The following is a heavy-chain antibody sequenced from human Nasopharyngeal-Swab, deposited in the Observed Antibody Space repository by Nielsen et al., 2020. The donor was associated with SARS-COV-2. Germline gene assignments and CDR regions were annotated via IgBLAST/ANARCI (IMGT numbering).Heavy chain of an antibody. CDR2: ISGSGGST. CDR1: GFTFSSYA. CDR3: ARMVYPYTGIDY. D-gene: IGHD2-8*01. Sequence: GESLKISCAASGFTFSSYAMSWVRQAPGKGLEWVSAISGSGGSTYYADSVKGRFTISRDNSKNTLYLQMNSLRAEDTAVYYCARMVYPYTGIDYWGQGTLVTVSS. V-gene: IGHV3-23*01. J-gene: IGHJ4*02.